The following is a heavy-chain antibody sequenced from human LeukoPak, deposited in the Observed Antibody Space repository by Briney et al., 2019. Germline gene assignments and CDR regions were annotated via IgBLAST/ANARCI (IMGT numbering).Heavy chain of an antibody. J-gene: IGHJ4*02. CDR3: ARVEVTMIVVVINGPDY. CDR2: ISAYNGNT. D-gene: IGHD3-22*01. V-gene: IGHV1-18*01. CDR1: DYTFTSYG. Sequence: ASVKVSCKASDYTFTSYGISWVRQAPGQGLEWMGWISAYNGNTNYAQKLQGRVTMTTDTSTSTAYMELRSLRSDDTAVYYCARVEVTMIVVVINGPDYWGQGTLVTVSS.